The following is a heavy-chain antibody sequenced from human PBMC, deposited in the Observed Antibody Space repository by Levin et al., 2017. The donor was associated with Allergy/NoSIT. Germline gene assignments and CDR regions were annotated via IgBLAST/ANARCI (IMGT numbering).Heavy chain of an antibody. D-gene: IGHD1-26*01. V-gene: IGHV4-4*02. CDR1: GGSISSSNW. CDR3: ARGVGISGDYFDY. J-gene: IGHJ4*02. CDR2: IYHSGST. Sequence: NPSETLSLTCAVSGGSISSSNWWSWVRQPPGKGLEWIGEIYHSGSTNYNPSLKSRVTISVDKSKNQFSLKLSSVTAADTAVYYCARGVGISGDYFDYWGQGTLVTVSS.